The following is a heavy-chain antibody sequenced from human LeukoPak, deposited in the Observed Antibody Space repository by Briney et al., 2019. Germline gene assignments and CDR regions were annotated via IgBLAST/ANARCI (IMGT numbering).Heavy chain of an antibody. CDR2: VYDSVST. D-gene: IGHD5-12*01. CDR1: GGSIGSYY. J-gene: IGHJ4*02. CDR3: ARDRGDITPTTVFDY. V-gene: IGHV4-59*01. Sequence: PETLSLTCTVTGGSIGSYYCSWIRRPPGKGQEWIVYVYDSVSTNYNPSLKSRVTISVYTSKNQLSLKLASVTAADTAVYYCARDRGDITPTTVFDYGGQGTL.